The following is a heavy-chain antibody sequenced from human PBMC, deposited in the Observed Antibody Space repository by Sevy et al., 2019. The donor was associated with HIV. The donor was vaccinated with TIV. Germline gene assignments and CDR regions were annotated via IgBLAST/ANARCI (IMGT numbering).Heavy chain of an antibody. D-gene: IGHD3-3*01. J-gene: IGHJ6*02. CDR2: IYYSGST. CDR1: GGSISSGDYY. CDR3: ARELEGGMDV. Sequence: SETLSLTCTVSGGSISSGDYYWSWIRQPPGKGLEWIGYIYYSGSTYYNPSLKSRVTISVDTSKNQFSLKLSSVTAADKAVYYCARELEGGMDVWGQGTTVTVSS. V-gene: IGHV4-30-4*01.